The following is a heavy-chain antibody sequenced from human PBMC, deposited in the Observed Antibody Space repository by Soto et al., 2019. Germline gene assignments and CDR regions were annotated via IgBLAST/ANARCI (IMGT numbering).Heavy chain of an antibody. CDR2: ISSSGSTI. J-gene: IGHJ3*02. CDR1: GFTFSSYE. Sequence: LRLSCAASGFTFSSYEMNWVRQAPGKGLEWVSYISSSGSTIYYADSVKGRFTISRDNAKNSLYLQMNSLRAEDTAVYYCARVVFGGVIVRRRAFDIWGQGTMVTVSS. D-gene: IGHD3-16*02. CDR3: ARVVFGGVIVRRRAFDI. V-gene: IGHV3-48*03.